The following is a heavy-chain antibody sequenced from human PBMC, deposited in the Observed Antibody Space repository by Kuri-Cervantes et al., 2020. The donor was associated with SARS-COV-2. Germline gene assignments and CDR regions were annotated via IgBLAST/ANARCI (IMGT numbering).Heavy chain of an antibody. Sequence: SVKVSCKASGGTFSSYAISWVRQAPGQGLEWMGGIIPILGIANYAQKFQGRVTITADKSTSTAYMELSSLRSEDTAVYYCARENDLGAFDIWGQGTMVTVSS. CDR2: IIPILGIA. D-gene: IGHD3/OR15-3a*01. V-gene: IGHV1-69*10. CDR1: GGTFSSYA. CDR3: ARENDLGAFDI. J-gene: IGHJ3*02.